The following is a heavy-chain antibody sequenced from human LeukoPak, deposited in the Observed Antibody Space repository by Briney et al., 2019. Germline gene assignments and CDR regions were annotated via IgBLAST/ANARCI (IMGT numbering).Heavy chain of an antibody. CDR3: AREGYSSSWNYFDY. J-gene: IGHJ4*02. D-gene: IGHD6-13*01. CDR1: GYTFTSYV. CDR2: ISAYNGNT. Sequence: ASEKVSCKASGYTFTSYVINWVRQAPGQGLEWMGWISAYNGNTNYAQKLQGRVTMTTDTSTSTAYMELRSLRSDDTAVYYCAREGYSSSWNYFDYWGQGALVTVSS. V-gene: IGHV1-18*01.